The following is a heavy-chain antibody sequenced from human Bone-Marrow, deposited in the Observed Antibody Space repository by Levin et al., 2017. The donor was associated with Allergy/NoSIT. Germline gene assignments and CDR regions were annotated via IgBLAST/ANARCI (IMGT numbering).Heavy chain of an antibody. J-gene: IGHJ5*02. Sequence: GESLKISCKASGYTFSANAIHWVRQAPGQRLEWMGWVIPGNVNTKYSQKLQGRVSITMDTSARTVYMELSRLTSEDTAIYYCARGDSGHLPFFDSWGRGTLVTVSS. CDR2: VIPGNVNT. CDR3: ARGDSGHLPFFDS. CDR1: GYTFSANA. D-gene: IGHD6-19*01. V-gene: IGHV1-3*01.